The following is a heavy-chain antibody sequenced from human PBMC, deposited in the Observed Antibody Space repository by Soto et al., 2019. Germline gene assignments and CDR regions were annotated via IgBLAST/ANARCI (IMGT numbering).Heavy chain of an antibody. Sequence: QVQLVQSGAEVKKPGSSVKVSCKASEGTFSSYAISWVRQAPGQGLEWMGGIIPIFGTADYAQKCHGRVTITAEESTSTAYMEQSCLRSENTAVYYCARGEGVYAGTSKNGMNVWGQGTKVTGSS. D-gene: IGHD6-13*01. J-gene: IGHJ6*02. CDR3: ARGEGVYAGTSKNGMNV. CDR1: EGTFSSYA. V-gene: IGHV1-69*01. CDR2: IIPIFGTA.